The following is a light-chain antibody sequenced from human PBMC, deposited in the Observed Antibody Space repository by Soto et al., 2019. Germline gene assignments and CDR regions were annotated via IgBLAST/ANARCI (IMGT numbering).Light chain of an antibody. CDR2: DIS. V-gene: IGKV3-20*01. CDR3: QQYGTSPLT. Sequence: EIVLTQSPGTLSLSPGARATLSCRASQRVTSLAWYQQTPGRAPRLLIYDISTRATGIPARFSGSGSGTDFTLTICRLEPEDFALYYCQQYGTSPLTCGGGTKVEIK. J-gene: IGKJ4*01. CDR1: QRVTS.